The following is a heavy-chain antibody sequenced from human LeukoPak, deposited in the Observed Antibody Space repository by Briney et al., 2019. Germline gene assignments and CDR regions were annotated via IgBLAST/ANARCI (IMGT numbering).Heavy chain of an antibody. CDR2: IKSKTDGGTT. CDR1: GFTFSNAW. D-gene: IGHD2-2*01. Sequence: PGGSLRLSCAASGFTFSNAWMSWVRQAPGKGLEWDGRIKSKTDGGTTDYAAPVKGRFTISRDDSKNTLYLQMNSLKTEDTAVYYCTTDLIVVVPTFDYWGQGTLVTVSS. CDR3: TTDLIVVVPTFDY. J-gene: IGHJ4*02. V-gene: IGHV3-15*01.